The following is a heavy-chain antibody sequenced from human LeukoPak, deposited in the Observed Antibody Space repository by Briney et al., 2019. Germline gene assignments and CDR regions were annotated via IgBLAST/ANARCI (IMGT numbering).Heavy chain of an antibody. V-gene: IGHV4-59*01. CDR3: ARDGISGSYYAEYFQH. Sequence: SETLSLTCTVSGVSISSYYWSWIRQPPGKGLKWIGYIYYTGSTNYNPSLKSRVTISVDTSKNQFSLKLSSVTAADTAVYYCARDGISGSYYAEYFQHWGQGTLVTVSS. D-gene: IGHD1-26*01. J-gene: IGHJ1*01. CDR2: IYYTGST. CDR1: GVSISSYY.